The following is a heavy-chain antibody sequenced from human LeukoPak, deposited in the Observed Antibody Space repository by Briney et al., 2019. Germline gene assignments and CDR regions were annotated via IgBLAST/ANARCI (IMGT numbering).Heavy chain of an antibody. Sequence: TSETLSLTCSVSGGSISSYYWSWLRQPPGKGLEWTGYNYYSGSTNYNPSIKSRVTISVDTSKNQFYLKLSSVTAADTAVYYWAREGDGTYYYDSSGFSDGMDVWGQGTTVTVSS. CDR2: NYYSGST. D-gene: IGHD3-22*01. CDR1: GGSISSYY. CDR3: AREGDGTYYYDSSGFSDGMDV. V-gene: IGHV4-59*01. J-gene: IGHJ6*02.